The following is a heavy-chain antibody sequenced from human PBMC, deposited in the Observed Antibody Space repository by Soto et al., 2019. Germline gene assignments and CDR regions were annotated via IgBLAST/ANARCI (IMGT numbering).Heavy chain of an antibody. Sequence: QVQLVESGGGVVQPGRSLRLSCAASGFTFSSYGMHWVRQAPGKGLEWVAVISYDGSNKYYADSVKGRFTISRDNSKNTLYLQMNSLRSAHTAVYHSANGGGCVNYWGQGTLVTVSS. CDR2: ISYDGSNK. D-gene: IGHD2-21*01. J-gene: IGHJ4*02. CDR3: ANGGGCVNY. CDR1: GFTFSSYG. V-gene: IGHV3-30*18.